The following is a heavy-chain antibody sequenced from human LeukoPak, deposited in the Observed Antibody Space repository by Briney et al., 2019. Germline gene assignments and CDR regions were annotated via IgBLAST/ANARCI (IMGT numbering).Heavy chain of an antibody. D-gene: IGHD6-19*01. CDR1: GFTSSDYY. V-gene: IGHV3-11*04. J-gene: IGHJ4*02. CDR2: ISSSGSTI. Sequence: KRGGSLRRACAASGFTSSDYYVSWIRQARGKGRELVSYISSSGSTIYYAGSVKGRFTISRDNPKNSLYLQMYSLRAEVTAGYCFESEAGRRRVFDYWGQGPLVTVSS. CDR3: ESEAGRRRVFDY.